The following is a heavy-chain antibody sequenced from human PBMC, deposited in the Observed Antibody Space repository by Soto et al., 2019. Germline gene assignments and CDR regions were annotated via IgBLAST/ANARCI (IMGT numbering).Heavy chain of an antibody. V-gene: IGHV1-2*04. Sequence: QVQLVQSGAEVKKPGASVKVSCKASGYTFTGYYMHWVRQAPGQGLEWMGWINPNSGGTKYAQKFKGWVTMTRDTSISTAYMELSRLRSDDTAVYYCARDSAAQANYYYGMDVWGQGTTVTVSS. CDR2: INPNSGGT. CDR3: ARDSAAQANYYYGMDV. D-gene: IGHD6-6*01. CDR1: GYTFTGYY. J-gene: IGHJ6*02.